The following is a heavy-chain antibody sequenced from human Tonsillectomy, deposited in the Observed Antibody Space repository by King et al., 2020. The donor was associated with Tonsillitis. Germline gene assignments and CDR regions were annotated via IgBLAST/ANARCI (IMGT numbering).Heavy chain of an antibody. J-gene: IGHJ5*02. D-gene: IGHD4-17*01. V-gene: IGHV3-30*18. CDR3: AKPPQAYGDYNCGWFDP. Sequence: QLVQSGGGVVQPGRSLRLSCAASGFTFSSYGMHWVRQAPGKGLEWVAVISYDGSNKYYADSVKGRFTISRDNSKNTLYLQMNSPRAEDTAVYYCAKPPQAYGDYNCGWFDPWGQGTLVTVSS. CDR1: GFTFSSYG. CDR2: ISYDGSNK.